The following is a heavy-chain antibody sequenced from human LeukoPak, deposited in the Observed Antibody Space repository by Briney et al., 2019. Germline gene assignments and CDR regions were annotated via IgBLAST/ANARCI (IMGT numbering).Heavy chain of an antibody. J-gene: IGHJ6*03. CDR1: GGSISSSSYY. V-gene: IGHV4-39*07. CDR2: IYYSGST. Sequence: SETLSLTCTVSGGSISSSSYYWGWIRQPPGKGLEWIGSIYYSGSTYYNPSLKSRVTISVDTSKNQFSLKLSSVTAADTAVYYCARVTYYYYMDVWGKGTTVTISS. CDR3: ARVTYYYYMDV.